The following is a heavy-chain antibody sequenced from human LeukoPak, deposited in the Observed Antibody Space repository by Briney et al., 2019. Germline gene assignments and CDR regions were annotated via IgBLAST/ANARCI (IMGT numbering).Heavy chain of an antibody. V-gene: IGHV3-30*02. CDR2: IRYDGSNK. CDR3: AKGYASSVAAIDY. Sequence: PGGSLRLSCAASGFTLSSYEMNWFRQAPGKGLEWVAFIRYDGSNKYYADSVKGRFTISRDNSKNTLYVQMNSLRPEDTAVYYCAKGYASSVAAIDYRGQGTLVTVSS. D-gene: IGHD6-19*01. J-gene: IGHJ4*02. CDR1: GFTLSSYE.